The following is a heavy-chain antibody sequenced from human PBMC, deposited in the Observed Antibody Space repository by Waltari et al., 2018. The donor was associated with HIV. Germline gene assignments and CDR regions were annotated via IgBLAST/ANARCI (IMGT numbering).Heavy chain of an antibody. J-gene: IGHJ4*02. D-gene: IGHD3-16*02. CDR3: ARGFRRVWGSYRPSEFDY. Sequence: QVQLQQWGAGLLKPSETLSLTCAVYGGSFSGYYWSWIRPPPGKGLGWIGEINHSGSTNYNPSLKSRVTISVDTSKNQFSLKLSSVTAADTAVYYCARGFRRVWGSYRPSEFDYWGQGTLVTVSS. CDR2: INHSGST. CDR1: GGSFSGYY. V-gene: IGHV4-34*01.